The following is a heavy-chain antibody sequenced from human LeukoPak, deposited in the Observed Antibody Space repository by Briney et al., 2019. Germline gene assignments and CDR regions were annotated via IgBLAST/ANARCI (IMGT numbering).Heavy chain of an antibody. D-gene: IGHD3-22*01. Sequence: SETLSLTCAVYGGPFSGYYWSWIRQPPGKGLEWIGEINHSGSTNYNPSLKSRVTISVDTSKNQFSLKLSSVTAADTAVYYCARRGPYYDSTGYYFAWGQGTLVTVSS. CDR2: INHSGST. CDR1: GGPFSGYY. J-gene: IGHJ5*02. CDR3: ARRGPYYDSTGYYFA. V-gene: IGHV4-34*01.